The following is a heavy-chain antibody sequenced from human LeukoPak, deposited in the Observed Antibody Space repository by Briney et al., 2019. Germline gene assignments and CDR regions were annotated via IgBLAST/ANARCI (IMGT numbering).Heavy chain of an antibody. V-gene: IGHV1-2*06. CDR3: ARGIAVAVLPHRIDY. CDR2: INPNNGGT. J-gene: IGHJ4*02. Sequence: ASVKVSCKASGYTFTGYYIHWVRQAPGQGLDWMGRINPNNGGTNYAQKFQGRVTMTRDMSMSTAYMELSRLRSDDTAVYYCARGIAVAVLPHRIDYWGQGTLVTVSS. CDR1: GYTFTGYY. D-gene: IGHD6-19*01.